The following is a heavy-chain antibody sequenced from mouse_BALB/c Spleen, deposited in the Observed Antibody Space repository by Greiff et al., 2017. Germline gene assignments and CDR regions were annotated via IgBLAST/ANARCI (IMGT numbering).Heavy chain of an antibody. CDR2: IYPGDGDT. J-gene: IGHJ4*01. V-gene: IGHV1-87*01. Sequence: QVQLQQSGAELARPGASVKLSCKASGYTFTSYWMQWVKQRPGQGLEWIGPIYPGDGDTRYTQKFKGKATLTADKSSSTAYMQLSSLASEDSAVYYCATTVVARGYAMDYWGQGTSVTVSS. D-gene: IGHD1-1*01. CDR1: GYTFTSYW. CDR3: ATTVVARGYAMDY.